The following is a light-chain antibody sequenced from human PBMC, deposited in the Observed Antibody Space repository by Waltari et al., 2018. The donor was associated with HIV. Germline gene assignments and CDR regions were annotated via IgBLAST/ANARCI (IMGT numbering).Light chain of an antibody. J-gene: IGLJ3*02. Sequence: SYELTQPPSVSVSPGQTARITCSGDALPRQYAYWYQQKPGQAPLLLIYEDTERPSRIPERFSGSSSGTIVTLTISGVQAEDEADYYCQSPDNTTSYWVFGGGTKLTV. V-gene: IGLV3-25*03. CDR1: ALPRQY. CDR2: EDT. CDR3: QSPDNTTSYWV.